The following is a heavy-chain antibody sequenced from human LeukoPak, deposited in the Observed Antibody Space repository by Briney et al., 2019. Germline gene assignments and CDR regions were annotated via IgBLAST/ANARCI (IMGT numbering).Heavy chain of an antibody. J-gene: IGHJ4*02. V-gene: IGHV3-30-3*01. CDR3: SSSWYNY. CDR2: IPYDGSNK. CDR1: GFTFSSYA. Sequence: GGSLRLSCAASGFTFSSYAMHWVRQAPGKGLEWVAVIPYDGSNKYYADSVKGRFTISRDNSKNTLYLQMNSLRAEDTAVYYCSSSWYNYWGQGTLVTVSS. D-gene: IGHD6-13*01.